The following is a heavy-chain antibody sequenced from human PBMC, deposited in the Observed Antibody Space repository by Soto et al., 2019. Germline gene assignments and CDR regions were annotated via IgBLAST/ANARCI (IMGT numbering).Heavy chain of an antibody. V-gene: IGHV4-34*01. D-gene: IGHD6-19*01. CDR3: ARGSQGSGWYRWFDP. J-gene: IGHJ5*02. Sequence: PSEPLSLTCAVHSGSFSGYYWSWIRQSPGKGLEWIGEINHSGSTNYNASIKSRVTMSVDTSKNQFSLKLSSVNAADTAVYYCARGSQGSGWYRWFDPWGQGTLVTVSS. CDR2: INHSGST. CDR1: SGSFSGYY.